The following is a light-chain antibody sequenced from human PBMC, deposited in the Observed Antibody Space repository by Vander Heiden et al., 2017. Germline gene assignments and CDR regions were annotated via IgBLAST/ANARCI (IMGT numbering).Light chain of an antibody. CDR1: SSDVGGYNY. J-gene: IGLJ1*01. CDR3: ISDKSSSNLYV. V-gene: IGLV2-14*01. Sequence: QSALTQPASVSGSPGQSSTISRTGTSSDVGGYNYFSWYQQHTDKAPNLMIYDVSKRLSGVSNRFSGSKSGNTASLTISGLQADEEADYYCISDKSSSNLYVFGTGTKVTVL. CDR2: DVS.